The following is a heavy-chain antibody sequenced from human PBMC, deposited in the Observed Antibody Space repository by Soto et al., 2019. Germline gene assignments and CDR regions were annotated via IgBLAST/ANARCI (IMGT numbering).Heavy chain of an antibody. CDR2: IRSKANSYAT. Sequence: GSLRLSCAASGFTFSGSAMHWVRQASGKGLEWVGRIRSKANSYATAYAASVKGRFTISRDDSKNTAYLQMNSLRAEDTAVYYCARAVDSSGYCYSPDYYYGMDVWGQGTTVTVSS. D-gene: IGHD3-22*01. V-gene: IGHV3-73*01. CDR3: ARAVDSSGYCYSPDYYYGMDV. J-gene: IGHJ6*02. CDR1: GFTFSGSA.